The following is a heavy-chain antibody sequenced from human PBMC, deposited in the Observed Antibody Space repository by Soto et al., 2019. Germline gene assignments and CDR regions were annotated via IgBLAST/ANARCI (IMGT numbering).Heavy chain of an antibody. V-gene: IGHV4-30-2*01. CDR2: MYHSGST. CDR1: GGSISSGGYS. Sequence: SETLSLTCAVSGGSISSGGYSWSWIRQPPGKGLEWIGYMYHSGSTNYNPSLKSRVTISVDTSKNQFSLKLTSVTAADTAVYYCARDKSTGGFDYWGQGTLVTVSS. D-gene: IGHD2-8*02. J-gene: IGHJ4*02. CDR3: ARDKSTGGFDY.